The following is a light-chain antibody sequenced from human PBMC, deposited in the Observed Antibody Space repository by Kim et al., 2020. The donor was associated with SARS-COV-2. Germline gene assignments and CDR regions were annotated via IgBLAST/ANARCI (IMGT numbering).Light chain of an antibody. CDR2: NVS. J-gene: IGLJ2*01. CDR3: RSYAGSSTVI. CDR1: SSNLENYNL. V-gene: IGLV2-23*02. Sequence: QSALTQPASVSGSPGRSITISCTGSSSNLENYNLVSWYQQHPGRAPKLLIYNVSERPSGVSNRFSGSKSGNTASLTISGLQAEDEADYYCRSYAGSSTVIFGGGTKVTVL.